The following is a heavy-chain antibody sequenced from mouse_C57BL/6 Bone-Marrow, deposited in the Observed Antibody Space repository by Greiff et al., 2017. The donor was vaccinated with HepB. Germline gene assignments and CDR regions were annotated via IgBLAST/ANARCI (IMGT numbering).Heavy chain of an antibody. CDR2: IDPENGDT. CDR1: GFNIKDDY. Sequence: EVQLQESGAELVRPGASVKLSCTASGFNIKDDYMHWVKQRPEQGLEWIGWIDPENGDTEYASKFQGKATITADTSSNTAYLQLSSLTSEDTAVYYCTLLLCLFAYWGQGTLVTVSA. CDR3: TLLLCLFAY. J-gene: IGHJ3*01. V-gene: IGHV14-4*01. D-gene: IGHD1-1*01.